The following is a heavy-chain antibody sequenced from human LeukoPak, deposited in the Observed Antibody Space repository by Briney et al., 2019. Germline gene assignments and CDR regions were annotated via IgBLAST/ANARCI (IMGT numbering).Heavy chain of an antibody. CDR3: ARDYKYAFDN. Sequence: TGGSLSLSCAASGFTFSDYSMNWVRQAPGKGLEWISYIGISSGNTKYADSVKGRFTISGDNAKNSLHLQMNSLRVEDTAVYYCARDYKYAFDNWGQGTLVTVSS. CDR1: GFTFSDYS. J-gene: IGHJ4*02. CDR2: IGISSGNT. V-gene: IGHV3-48*04. D-gene: IGHD5-24*01.